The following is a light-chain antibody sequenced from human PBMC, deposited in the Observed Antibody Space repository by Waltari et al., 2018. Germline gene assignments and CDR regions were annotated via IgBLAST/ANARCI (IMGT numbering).Light chain of an antibody. V-gene: IGLV3-1*01. CDR1: KLGERY. CDR3: QAWDSSVGV. J-gene: IGLJ1*01. CDR2: QHS. Sequence: SYELSQPPSVSVSPGQTATITCSGDKLGERYVYWYQQKPGHSPVLVIYQHSKRPSGVPERFSASNSGNTATLTISGTQAMDEADYFCQAWDSSVGVFGTGTKVTIL.